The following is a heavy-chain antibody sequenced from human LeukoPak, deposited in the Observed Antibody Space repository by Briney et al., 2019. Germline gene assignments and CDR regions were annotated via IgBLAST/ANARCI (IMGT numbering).Heavy chain of an antibody. CDR2: IWYDGSNE. D-gene: IGHD2-8*01. CDR3: AREMAV. CDR1: GFSFGTYS. Sequence: GGSLRLSCVVSGFSFGTYSMHWARQVPGKGLEWVAVIWYDGSNEDYADSVKGRFTISRDNSKDTLYLQMNSLRAEDAAVYYCAREMAVWGQGALVTVSS. V-gene: IGHV3-33*01. J-gene: IGHJ4*02.